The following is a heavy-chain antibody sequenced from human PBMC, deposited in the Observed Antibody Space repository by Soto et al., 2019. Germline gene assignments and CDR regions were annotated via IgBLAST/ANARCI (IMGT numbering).Heavy chain of an antibody. Sequence: SETLSLTCTVSGGSLSSYYWSWIRQPPGKGLEWIGFIYYTGSTDYNPSLKSRVTISVDMSKSQVSLKLSSVTAADTAVYYCARHAYGDYGYWGQGTLVPVSS. D-gene: IGHD4-17*01. J-gene: IGHJ4*02. CDR1: GGSLSSYY. V-gene: IGHV4-59*08. CDR3: ARHAYGDYGY. CDR2: IYYTGST.